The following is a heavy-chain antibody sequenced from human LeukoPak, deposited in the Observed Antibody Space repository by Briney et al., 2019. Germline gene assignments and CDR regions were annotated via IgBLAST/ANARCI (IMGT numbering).Heavy chain of an antibody. D-gene: IGHD3-9*01. CDR2: IYYSGST. CDR3: ARGFDILTGFFDL. CDR1: GGSISSYY. J-gene: IGHJ2*01. V-gene: IGHV4-59*08. Sequence: PSETLSLTCTVSGGSISSYYWSWIRQPPGKGLEWIGYIYYSGSTNYNPSLKSRVTISVDTSKSQFSLKLSSVTAADTAVYYCARGFDILTGFFDLWGRGTLVTVSS.